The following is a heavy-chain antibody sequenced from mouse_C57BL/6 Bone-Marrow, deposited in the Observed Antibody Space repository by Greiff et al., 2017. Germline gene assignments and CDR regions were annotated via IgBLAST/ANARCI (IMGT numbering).Heavy chain of an antibody. CDR2: INPSNGGT. V-gene: IGHV1-53*01. CDR1: GYTFTSYW. Sequence: VQLQQPGTELVKPGASVKLSCKASGYTFTSYWMHWVKQRPGQGLEWIGNINPSNGGTNYNEKFKSKATLHVDKSSSTAYMQLSNLTSEDSAVYYCAREHYGPYAMDYWGQGTSVTVSS. D-gene: IGHD1-1*01. J-gene: IGHJ4*01. CDR3: AREHYGPYAMDY.